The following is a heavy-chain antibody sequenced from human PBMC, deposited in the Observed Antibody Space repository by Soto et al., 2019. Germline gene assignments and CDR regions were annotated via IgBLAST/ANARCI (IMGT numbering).Heavy chain of an antibody. CDR2: MNPNSGNT. CDR1: GYTFTSCD. Sequence: GASVKVSCKASGYTFTSCDINWVRQATGQGLEWMGWMNPNSGNTGYAQMFQGRVTMTRNTSISTAYLELSSLRSEDTAVYYCARVPPQYCSGGSCYSFIRFDYWGQGTLVTVSS. J-gene: IGHJ4*02. V-gene: IGHV1-8*01. CDR3: ARVPPQYCSGGSCYSFIRFDY. D-gene: IGHD2-15*01.